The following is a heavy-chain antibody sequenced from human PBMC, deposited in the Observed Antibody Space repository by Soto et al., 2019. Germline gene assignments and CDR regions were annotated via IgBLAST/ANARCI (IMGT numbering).Heavy chain of an antibody. CDR2: IYYSGST. Sequence: QVQLQESGPGLVKPSQTLSLTCTVSGGSISSGYYYWSWIRQPPGQGLEWIVYIYYSGSTYYNPSLKSRVTISVDTSKNQFSLKLSSVTAADTAVDYWARGRRWLHNYYVIDVWGQGTTVTVSS. D-gene: IGHD5-12*01. V-gene: IGHV4-30-4*01. CDR3: ARGRRWLHNYYVIDV. J-gene: IGHJ6*02. CDR1: GGSISSGYYY.